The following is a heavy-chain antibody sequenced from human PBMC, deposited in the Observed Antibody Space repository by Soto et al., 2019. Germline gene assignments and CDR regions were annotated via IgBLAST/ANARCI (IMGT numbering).Heavy chain of an antibody. V-gene: IGHV4-31*03. Sequence: SETLSLTCTVSGGSISSGGYYWSWIRQHPGKGLEWIGYIYYSGSTYYNPSLKSRVTISVDTSKNQFSLKLSSVTAADTAVYYCASLGAGTTSGSWFDPWGQGTLVTVSS. D-gene: IGHD6-13*01. CDR1: GGSISSGGYY. CDR3: ASLGAGTTSGSWFDP. CDR2: IYYSGST. J-gene: IGHJ5*02.